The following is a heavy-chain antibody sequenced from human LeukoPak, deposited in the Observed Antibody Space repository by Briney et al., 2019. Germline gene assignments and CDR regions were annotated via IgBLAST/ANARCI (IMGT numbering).Heavy chain of an antibody. CDR3: ARDAYCSGGSCYGNNWFDP. J-gene: IGHJ5*02. CDR2: IIPILGIA. V-gene: IGHV1-69*04. Sequence: SVKVSCKASGGTFNSYTISWVRQAPGQGLEWMGRIIPILGIANYAQKFQGRVAITADKSTSTAYMELSSLRSEDTAVYYCARDAYCSGGSCYGNNWFDPWGQGTLVTVSS. D-gene: IGHD2-15*01. CDR1: GGTFNSYT.